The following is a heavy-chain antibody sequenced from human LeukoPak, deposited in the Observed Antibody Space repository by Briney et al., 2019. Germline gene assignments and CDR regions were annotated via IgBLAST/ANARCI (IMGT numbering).Heavy chain of an antibody. V-gene: IGHV1-18*01. J-gene: IGHJ3*02. CDR3: ARNVGSYYSPGAFDI. Sequence: ASVKVSCKASGYTFTSYGVSWVRQAPGQGLEWMGWISAYNGNTNYAQRVQGRVTMTTDTSTSTAYMELRSLRSDDTAIYYCARNVGSYYSPGAFDIWGQGTMVTVSS. CDR2: ISAYNGNT. D-gene: IGHD1-26*01. CDR1: GYTFTSYG.